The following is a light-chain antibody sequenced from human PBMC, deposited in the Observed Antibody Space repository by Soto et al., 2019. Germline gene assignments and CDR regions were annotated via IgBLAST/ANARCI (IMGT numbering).Light chain of an antibody. V-gene: IGLV2-14*01. Sequence: QSVLTQPASVSGSPGQSITISCTGTDSDIGDYDYVSWYQLHPGKAPNLVLFEVSNRPSGVSCRFSGSKSGNTASLTISGLQAEDEADYFCSSYSISTAYLFGTGTKVTVL. CDR3: SSYSISTAYL. CDR1: DSDIGDYDY. J-gene: IGLJ1*01. CDR2: EVS.